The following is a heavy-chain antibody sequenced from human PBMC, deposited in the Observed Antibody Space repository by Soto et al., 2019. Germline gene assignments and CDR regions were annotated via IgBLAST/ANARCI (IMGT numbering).Heavy chain of an antibody. Sequence: GGSLRHYGAASGFTFSTYAMHWVRQAPGKVLKCVAVISYDGSKTYYADSVKGRFTISRDNSKNTLYLQMNSLRVEDTAGYYCAREYCSGGSCLYYQYYGMDVWGRGTTVTVSS. CDR1: GFTFSTYA. CDR3: AREYCSGGSCLYYQYYGMDV. CDR2: ISYDGSKT. V-gene: IGHV3-30*04. D-gene: IGHD2-15*01. J-gene: IGHJ6*02.